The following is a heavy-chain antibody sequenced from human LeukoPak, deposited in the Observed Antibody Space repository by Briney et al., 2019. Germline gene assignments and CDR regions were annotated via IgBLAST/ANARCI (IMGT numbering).Heavy chain of an antibody. CDR2: IWYGGSNK. CDR1: GFTFSSYG. CDR3: ARVLKAAAFPPDAFDI. V-gene: IGHV3-33*08. D-gene: IGHD6-13*01. Sequence: PGGSLRLSCAASGFTFSSYGMHWVRQAPGKGLEWVAVIWYGGSNKYYADSVKGRFTISRDNSKNTLYLQMNSLRAEDTAVYYCARVLKAAAFPPDAFDIWGQGTMVTVSS. J-gene: IGHJ3*02.